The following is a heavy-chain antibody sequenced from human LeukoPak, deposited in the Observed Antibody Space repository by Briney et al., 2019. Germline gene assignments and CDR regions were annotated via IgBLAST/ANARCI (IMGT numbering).Heavy chain of an antibody. CDR1: GGSISSDDYY. D-gene: IGHD1-26*01. Sequence: SQTLSLTCTVSGGSISSDDYYWSWIRQPPGKGLERIGYIYYSGSTYYNPSLKSRVTISVDTSKNQFSLKLSSVTAADTAVYYCARGGLDGDYFDYWGQGTLVTDSS. V-gene: IGHV4-30-4*08. CDR3: ARGGLDGDYFDY. CDR2: IYYSGST. J-gene: IGHJ4*02.